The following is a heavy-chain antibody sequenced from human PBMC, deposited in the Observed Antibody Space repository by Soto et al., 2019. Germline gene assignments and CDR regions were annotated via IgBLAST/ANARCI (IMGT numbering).Heavy chain of an antibody. CDR3: ARGWSHDSSGYDYYYGLDV. D-gene: IGHD3-22*01. CDR1: GYTFTSYD. J-gene: IGHJ6*02. CDR2: MNPNSGNT. Sequence: ASVKISCKASGYTFTSYDINWVRQATGQGLEWMGWMNPNSGNTGYAQKFQGRVTMTRNTSMSTAYMELSSLRSEDTAVYYCARGWSHDSSGYDYYYGLDVWGQGTTVTVSS. V-gene: IGHV1-8*01.